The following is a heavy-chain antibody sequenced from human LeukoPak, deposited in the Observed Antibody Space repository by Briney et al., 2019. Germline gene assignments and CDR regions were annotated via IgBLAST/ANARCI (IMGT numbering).Heavy chain of an antibody. CDR2: INHSGST. CDR3: ARRSYYSSRGWFDP. D-gene: IGHD6-13*01. V-gene: IGHV4-34*01. J-gene: IGHJ5*02. CDR1: GGSFSGYY. Sequence: SETLFLTRAVYGGSFSGYYWSWIRQPPGKGLEWIGEINHSGSTNYNPSLKSRVTISVDTSKNQFSLKLSSVTAADTAVYYCARRSYYSSRGWFDPWGQGTLVTVSS.